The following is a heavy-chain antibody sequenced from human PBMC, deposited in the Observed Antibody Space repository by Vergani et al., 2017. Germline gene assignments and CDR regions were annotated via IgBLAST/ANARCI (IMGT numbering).Heavy chain of an antibody. CDR2: IFYSGTT. J-gene: IGHJ6*03. CDR3: ARVDTQVPATSHFYYMDV. V-gene: IGHV4-31*03. Sequence: QLQLHKSGPGLVKPSETLSLTCTLSGGSISSSSHLWGWLRQRPGKGLEWIGYIFYSGTTYDNPSLRRRLTISVDTSQNQFSLKLRSVTAADTAVYYCARVDTQVPATSHFYYMDVWGKGATVVVSS. D-gene: IGHD6-25*01. CDR1: GGSISSSSHL.